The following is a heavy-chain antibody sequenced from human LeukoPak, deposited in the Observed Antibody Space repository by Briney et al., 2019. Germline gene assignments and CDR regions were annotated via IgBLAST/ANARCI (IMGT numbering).Heavy chain of an antibody. J-gene: IGHJ2*01. V-gene: IGHV4-59*01. CDR3: ARTYGSSGLGYFDL. CDR1: GVSISSYY. Sequence: SETLSLTCTVSGVSISSYYWSWLRQPPGKGLEWIGYIYYSGSTNYSPSLKSRLTISVDTSKNQCSLKLSSVTAADTAVYYCARTYGSSGLGYFDLWGRGSLVTVSS. CDR2: IYYSGST. D-gene: IGHD6-13*01.